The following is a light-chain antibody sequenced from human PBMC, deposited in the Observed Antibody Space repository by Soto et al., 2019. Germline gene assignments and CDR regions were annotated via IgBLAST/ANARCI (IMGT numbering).Light chain of an antibody. J-gene: IGKJ3*01. CDR2: DAS. Sequence: ENVLTQSPATLSLSPGERATLSCRASQSVSSYLAWYQQKPGQAPRLLIYDASNRATGIPARFSGSGSGTDFTLTISSLEPEDFAVYYCQQRSHWPPTFGPGTKVDIK. CDR3: QQRSHWPPT. V-gene: IGKV3-11*01. CDR1: QSVSSY.